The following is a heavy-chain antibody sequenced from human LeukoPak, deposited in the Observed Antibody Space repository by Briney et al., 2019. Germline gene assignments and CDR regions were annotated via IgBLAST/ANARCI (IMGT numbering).Heavy chain of an antibody. CDR2: INHSGNT. CDR1: GGSFSGRY. J-gene: IGHJ3*02. Sequence: SETLSLTCAVYGGSFSGRYWSWIRQPPGKGLEWIGEINHSGNTNYNPSLKSRVTISVDTSKNQFSLKLSSVTAADTAVCYCASILRFIWGPGTMVTVSS. CDR3: ASILRFI. V-gene: IGHV4-34*01. D-gene: IGHD3-3*01.